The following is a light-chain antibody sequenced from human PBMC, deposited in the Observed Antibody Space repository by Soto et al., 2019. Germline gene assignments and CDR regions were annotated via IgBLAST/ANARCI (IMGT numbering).Light chain of an antibody. Sequence: EIVMTQSPATLSVSPGERATLSCRASQSVSSNLAWYQQTPGQAPRLLIYGASTRATGIPARFSGSGSGTEFTLTISSLQSEDFAIYYCQQYNKWPPWTFGQGTKVEL. J-gene: IGKJ1*01. V-gene: IGKV3-15*01. CDR1: QSVSSN. CDR3: QQYNKWPPWT. CDR2: GAS.